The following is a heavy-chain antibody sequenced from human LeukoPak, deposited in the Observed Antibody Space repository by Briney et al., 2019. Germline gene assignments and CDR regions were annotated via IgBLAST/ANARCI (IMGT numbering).Heavy chain of an antibody. Sequence: PGGSLRLSCAASGFTFSSYAMHWVRQAPGKGLEWVAVISYDGSNKYYADSVKGRFTISRDNSKNTLYLQLNSLRAEDTAVYYCAREQPNREFDHWGQGTLVTVSS. D-gene: IGHD1-14*01. CDR1: GFTFSSYA. V-gene: IGHV3-30*14. J-gene: IGHJ4*02. CDR2: ISYDGSNK. CDR3: AREQPNREFDH.